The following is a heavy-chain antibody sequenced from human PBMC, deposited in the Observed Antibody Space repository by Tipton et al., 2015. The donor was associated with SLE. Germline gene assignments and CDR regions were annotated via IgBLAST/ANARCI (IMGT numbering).Heavy chain of an antibody. D-gene: IGHD2-8*01. V-gene: IGHV3-30*02. J-gene: IGHJ5*02. CDR2: IRYDGSNK. Sequence: QVQLVQSGGGVVQPGGSLRLSCAASGFTFSSYGMHWVRQAPGKGLEWVAFIRYDGSNKYYADSVKGRFTISRDNSKNTLYLQMNSLRAEDTAVYYCAKDTLDTNYPDGWFDVWGQGTQVTVSS. CDR1: GFTFSSYG. CDR3: AKDTLDTNYPDGWFDV.